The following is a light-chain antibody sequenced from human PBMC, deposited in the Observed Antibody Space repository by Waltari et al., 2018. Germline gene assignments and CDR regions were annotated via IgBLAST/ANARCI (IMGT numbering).Light chain of an antibody. CDR3: YSYAGGSV. CDR1: SSDVGSSNL. Sequence: GQSITISCTGSSSDVGSSNLVSWYLQHPGKAPKPIIYEVSKRPSGVSNRFSGSKSGNTASLTISGLQAEDEADYYCYSYAGGSVFGTGTKVTVL. V-gene: IGLV2-23*02. J-gene: IGLJ1*01. CDR2: EVS.